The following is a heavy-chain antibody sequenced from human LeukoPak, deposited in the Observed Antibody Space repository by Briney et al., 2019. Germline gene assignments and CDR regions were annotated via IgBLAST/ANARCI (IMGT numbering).Heavy chain of an antibody. J-gene: IGHJ6*02. CDR2: IYSGGST. Sequence: TGGSLRLSCAASGFTVSSNYMSWVRQAPGKGLEWVSVIYSGGSTYYADSVKGRFTISRDNSKNTLYLQMNSLRAEDTAVYYCASLPGYYYYGMDVWGQGTTVTVSS. CDR1: GFTVSSNY. CDR3: ASLPGYYYYGMDV. V-gene: IGHV3-53*01.